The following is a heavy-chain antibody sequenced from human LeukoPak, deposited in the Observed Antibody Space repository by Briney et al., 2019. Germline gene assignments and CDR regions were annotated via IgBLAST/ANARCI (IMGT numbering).Heavy chain of an antibody. V-gene: IGHV3-23*01. Sequence: GGSLRLSCAASGFTFSSYAMSWVRQAPGKGLEWVSAITGSSSSTYYADSVKGRFTISRDNSKNMLYLQMNSLRAEDTGVYYCAGSVVPAAIRAFDIWGQGTMVTVSS. CDR1: GFTFSSYA. J-gene: IGHJ3*02. D-gene: IGHD2-2*01. CDR3: AGSVVPAAIRAFDI. CDR2: ITGSSSST.